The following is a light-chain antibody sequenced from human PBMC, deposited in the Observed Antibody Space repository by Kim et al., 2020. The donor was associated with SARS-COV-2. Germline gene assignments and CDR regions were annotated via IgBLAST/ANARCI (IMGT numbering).Light chain of an antibody. Sequence: SVYPGQTASITCSGDKLGDKYACWYQQKPGQSPVLVIYQDNKRPSGIPERFSGSNSGNTATLTISGTQAMDEADYYCQAWDSSTYVFGTGTKVTVL. V-gene: IGLV3-1*01. CDR1: KLGDKY. CDR3: QAWDSSTYV. CDR2: QDN. J-gene: IGLJ1*01.